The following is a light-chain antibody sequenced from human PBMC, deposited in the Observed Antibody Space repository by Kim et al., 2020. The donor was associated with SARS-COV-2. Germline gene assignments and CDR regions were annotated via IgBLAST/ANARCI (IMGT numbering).Light chain of an antibody. V-gene: IGKV3-11*01. Sequence: ATLSVSPGVRSSVSGRASQSFGGYVAWYRQNPGQFPRLLIYDTSERAAGIPARFSGSGSGTDFFLTISGLEPDDFADYYCRHRRRFGQGTKVDIK. CDR1: QSFGGY. CDR3: RHRRR. J-gene: IGKJ1*01. CDR2: DTS.